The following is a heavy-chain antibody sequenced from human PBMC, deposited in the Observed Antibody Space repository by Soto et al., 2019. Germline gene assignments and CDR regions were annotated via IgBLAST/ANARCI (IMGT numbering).Heavy chain of an antibody. CDR2: ISGSGGST. D-gene: IGHD1-26*01. CDR3: AKDRWGGGSYYFAFDI. V-gene: IGHV3-23*01. J-gene: IGHJ3*02. CDR1: GFTFSSYA. Sequence: GESLKISCAASGFTFSSYAMSWVRQAPGKGLEWVSAISGSGGSTYYADSVKGRFTISRDNSKNTLYLQMNSLRAEDTAVYYCAKDRWGGGSYYFAFDIWGQGTMVTVSS.